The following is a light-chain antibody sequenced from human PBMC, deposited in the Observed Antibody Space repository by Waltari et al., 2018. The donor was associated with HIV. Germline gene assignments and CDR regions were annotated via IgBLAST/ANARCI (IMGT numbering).Light chain of an antibody. J-gene: IGKJ3*01. CDR1: QSVNTF. Sequence: ELVLTQSPGTLSLSPGESGTLSCRTSQSVNTFLSWYQQKPGQAPRLLIFRASNRATGIPDRFSGSGSGTDFTLTISRLEPEDYAVYYCQQYDNSPFTFGPGTTVDVK. V-gene: IGKV3-20*01. CDR3: QQYDNSPFT. CDR2: RAS.